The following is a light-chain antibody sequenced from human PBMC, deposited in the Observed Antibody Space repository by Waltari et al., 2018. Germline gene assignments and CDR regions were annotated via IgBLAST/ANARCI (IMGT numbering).Light chain of an antibody. J-gene: IGKJ5*01. Sequence: EIVLTQSPATLSLSPGERATLSCRASQSVINYLAWYQQKPGQAPRLLIYDASNRATDIPARFSGRGSGTDFTLTISSLEPEDFAVYYCQQRSNWPLITFGQGTRLEIK. CDR2: DAS. CDR3: QQRSNWPLIT. CDR1: QSVINY. V-gene: IGKV3-11*01.